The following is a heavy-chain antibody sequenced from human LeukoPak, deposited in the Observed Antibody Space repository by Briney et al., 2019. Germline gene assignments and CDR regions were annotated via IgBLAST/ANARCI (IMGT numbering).Heavy chain of an antibody. Sequence: GGSLRLSCAASGFTFIGYAMHWVRQAPGKGLEWVAVISYDGSNQYYADSVKGRFTISRDNSENALYLQMNSLRAEDTAVYYCARSYGDQRGYFDYWGQGNLVTVSS. J-gene: IGHJ4*02. CDR2: ISYDGSNQ. CDR1: GFTFIGYA. CDR3: ARSYGDQRGYFDY. V-gene: IGHV3-30-3*01. D-gene: IGHD4-17*01.